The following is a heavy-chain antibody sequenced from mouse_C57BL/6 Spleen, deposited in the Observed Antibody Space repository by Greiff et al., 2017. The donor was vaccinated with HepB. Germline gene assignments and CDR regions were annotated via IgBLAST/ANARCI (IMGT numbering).Heavy chain of an antibody. J-gene: IGHJ2*01. V-gene: IGHV1-69*01. D-gene: IGHD4-1*01. CDR2: IDPSDSYT. CDR3: ARTGTGYYFDY. Sequence: QVQLQQPGAELVMPGASVKLSCKASGYTFTSYWMHWVKQRAGQGLEWIGEIDPSDSYTNYNQKFKGKSTLTVDKSSSTAYMQLSSLTSEDSAVYYCARTGTGYYFDYWGQGTTLTVSS. CDR1: GYTFTSYW.